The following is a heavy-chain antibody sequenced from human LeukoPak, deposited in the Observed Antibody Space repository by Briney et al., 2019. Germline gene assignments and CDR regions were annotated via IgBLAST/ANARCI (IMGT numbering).Heavy chain of an antibody. Sequence: PGGSLRLSCAASGFTFSSYHMTWVRQAPGKGLEWVSYISIFSSTIYYADSVKGRFTISRDDAKNSVYLQMNSLRVDDTAVYYCAKARLVVSSPSDAFDIWGQGTMVTASS. V-gene: IGHV3-48*01. J-gene: IGHJ3*02. D-gene: IGHD3-22*01. CDR3: AKARLVVSSPSDAFDI. CDR1: GFTFSSYH. CDR2: ISIFSSTI.